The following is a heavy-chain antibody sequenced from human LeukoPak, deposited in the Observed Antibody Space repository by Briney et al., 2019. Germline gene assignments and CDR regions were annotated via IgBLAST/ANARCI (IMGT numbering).Heavy chain of an antibody. D-gene: IGHD6-19*01. CDR1: GGSISSGSYY. Sequence: SETLSLTCTVSGGSISSGSYYWSWIRQPAGKGLEWIGRIYTSGSTNYNPSLKSRVTISVDTSKNQFSLKLSSVTAADTAVYYCAREVDIAVAGGPPFFDYWGQGTLVTVSS. V-gene: IGHV4-61*02. CDR3: AREVDIAVAGGPPFFDY. J-gene: IGHJ4*02. CDR2: IYTSGST.